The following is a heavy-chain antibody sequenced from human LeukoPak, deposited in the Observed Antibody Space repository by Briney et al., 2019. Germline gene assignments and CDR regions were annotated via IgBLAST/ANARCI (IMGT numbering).Heavy chain of an antibody. V-gene: IGHV4-31*11. CDR2: IYYSGST. Sequence: PSETLSLTCAVSGGSISSGGYYWSWIRQHPGKGLEWIGYIYYSGSTYYNPSLKSRVTISVDTSKNQFSLKLSSVTAADTAVYYCARVHDYYGMDVWGQGTTVTVSS. CDR1: GGSISSGGYY. J-gene: IGHJ6*02. CDR3: ARVHDYYGMDV.